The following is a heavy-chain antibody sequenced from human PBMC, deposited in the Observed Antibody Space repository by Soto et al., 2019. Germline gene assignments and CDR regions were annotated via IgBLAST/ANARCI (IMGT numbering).Heavy chain of an antibody. D-gene: IGHD3-3*01. CDR2: IIPIFGTA. J-gene: IGHJ6*02. V-gene: IGHV1-69*13. CDR3: ARNHEASFGVVTYYYGMDV. CDR1: GGTFSSYA. Sequence: ASVKVSCKASGGTFSSYAISWVRQAPGQGLEWMGGIIPIFGTANYAQKFQGRVTITADESTSTAYMELSSLRSEDTAVYYCARNHEASFGVVTYYYGMDVWGQGTTVTVSS.